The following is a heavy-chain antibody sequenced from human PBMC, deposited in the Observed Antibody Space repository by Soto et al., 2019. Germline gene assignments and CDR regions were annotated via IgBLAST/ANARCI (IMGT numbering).Heavy chain of an antibody. CDR1: GYTFTSYD. Sequence: ASVKVSCKASGYTFTSYDINWVRQATGQGLEWMGWMNPNSGNTGYAQKFQGRVTMTRNTSISTAYMELSSLRSEDTAVYYCARGPYCSSTSCPARMDVWGQGTTVTVSS. CDR2: MNPNSGNT. V-gene: IGHV1-8*01. CDR3: ARGPYCSSTSCPARMDV. J-gene: IGHJ6*02. D-gene: IGHD2-2*01.